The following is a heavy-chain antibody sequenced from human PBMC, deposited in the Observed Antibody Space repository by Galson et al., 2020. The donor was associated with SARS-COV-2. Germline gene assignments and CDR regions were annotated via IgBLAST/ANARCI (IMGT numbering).Heavy chain of an antibody. V-gene: IGHV4-34*01. CDR2: INHSGST. D-gene: IGHD2-15*01. Sequence: SETLSLTCAVYGGSFSGYYWSWIRQPPGKGLEWIGKINHSGSTNYNPSLKSRVTISVDTSKNQFSLKVSSVTAADTAVYYCARGEKDTSALFNYDNGMDVWGQGTTV. J-gene: IGHJ6*02. CDR1: GGSFSGYY. CDR3: ARGEKDTSALFNYDNGMDV.